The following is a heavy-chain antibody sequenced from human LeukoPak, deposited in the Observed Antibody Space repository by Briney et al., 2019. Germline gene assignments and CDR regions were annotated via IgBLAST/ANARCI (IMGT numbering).Heavy chain of an antibody. V-gene: IGHV4-34*01. CDR2: INHSGST. CDR3: ARVYYYDSSGYSHTFDY. J-gene: IGHJ4*02. Sequence: PSETLSLTCAVYGGSFSGYYWSWIRQPPGKGLEWIGEINHSGSTNYNPSLKSRVTISVDTSKNQFSLKLSSVTAADTAVYYCARVYYYDSSGYSHTFDYWGQGTLVTVSS. D-gene: IGHD3-22*01. CDR1: GGSFSGYY.